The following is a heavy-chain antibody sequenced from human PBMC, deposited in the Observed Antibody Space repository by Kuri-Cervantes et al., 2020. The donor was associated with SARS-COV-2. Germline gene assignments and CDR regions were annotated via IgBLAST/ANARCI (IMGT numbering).Heavy chain of an antibody. J-gene: IGHJ4*02. D-gene: IGHD1-26*01. CDR3: ARGYSGSYYDYFDY. Sequence: GESLKISCAASGFTFSSYAMHWVRQAPGKGLEWVAVISYDGSNKYYADSVKGRFTISRDNSKNTLYLQMNSLRAEDTAVYYCARGYSGSYYDYFDYWGQGTLVTVSS. V-gene: IGHV3-30*04. CDR1: GFTFSSYA. CDR2: ISYDGSNK.